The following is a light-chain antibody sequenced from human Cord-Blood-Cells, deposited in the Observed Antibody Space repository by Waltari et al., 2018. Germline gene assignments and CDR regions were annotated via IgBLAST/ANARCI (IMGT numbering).Light chain of an antibody. CDR3: AAWDDSLKV. Sequence: QSVLTQPPSVSEAPRQRVTISCSGSSSNIGNNAVNWYQQLPGKAPKLLIYYDDLRPSGVSDRFSGSKSGTSASLAISGLQSEDEADYYCAAWDDSLKVFGGGTKLTVL. CDR1: SSNIGNNA. J-gene: IGLJ3*02. V-gene: IGLV1-36*01. CDR2: YDD.